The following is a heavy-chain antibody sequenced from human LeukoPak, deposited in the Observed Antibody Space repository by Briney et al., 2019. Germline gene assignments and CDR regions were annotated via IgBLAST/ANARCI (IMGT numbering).Heavy chain of an antibody. CDR3: ARETHGDAFDI. V-gene: IGHV2-70*11. Sequence: GPTLVNPTQTLTLTCICSGFSLKTSGVCVSWIRQPPGKALEWLARIDWDDNKYYSTSLKTRLTISKDTSKNQAVLTMTNMDPVDTATYFCARETHGDAFDIWGQGTVVTVSP. CDR1: GFSLKTSGVC. CDR2: IDWDDNK. J-gene: IGHJ3*02.